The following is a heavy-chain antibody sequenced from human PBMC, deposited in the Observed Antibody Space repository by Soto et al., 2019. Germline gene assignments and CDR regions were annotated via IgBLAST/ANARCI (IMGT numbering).Heavy chain of an antibody. V-gene: IGHV1-18*01. J-gene: IGHJ4*02. CDR1: GYSFTTHG. CDR2: VSAYNGDT. CDR3: ARDLLTTVTHRDFDY. D-gene: IGHD4-17*01. Sequence: QVQMVQSASEVKEPGASVKVSCKTSGYSFTTHGISWVRQAPGQGLEWMGWVSAYNGDTNYAPGLHDRVTMTTDTSARTAYMELRSLPSDDTAVYYCARDLLTTVTHRDFDYWGQGTLVTVSS.